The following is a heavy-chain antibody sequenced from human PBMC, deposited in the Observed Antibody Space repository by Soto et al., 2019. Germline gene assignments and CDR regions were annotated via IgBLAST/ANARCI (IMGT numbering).Heavy chain of an antibody. CDR1: GFTFSSYA. Sequence: GGSLRLSCAASGFTFSSYAMSWVRQAPGKGLEWVSAISGSGGSTYYADSVKGRFTISRDNSKNTLYLQMNSLRAEDTAVYYCAKSSPEDYDFWSGPLYYFDYWGQGTLVTVSS. CDR3: AKSSPEDYDFWSGPLYYFDY. D-gene: IGHD3-3*01. CDR2: ISGSGGST. V-gene: IGHV3-23*01. J-gene: IGHJ4*02.